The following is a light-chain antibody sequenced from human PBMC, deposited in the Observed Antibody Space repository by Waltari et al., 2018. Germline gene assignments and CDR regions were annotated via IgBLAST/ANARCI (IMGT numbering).Light chain of an antibody. V-gene: IGKV2-30*02. Sequence: DVVMTQSPLSLPVTLGQPASIPCKSSQSLVHSDGNTYLTWLHQRPGQSPRRLIYKVSNRDSGVPDRFRGSGSGTDFTLKISRVEAEDVGVYYCMQSIHWPWTFGQGTKVEIK. CDR2: KVS. CDR3: MQSIHWPWT. J-gene: IGKJ1*01. CDR1: QSLVHSDGNTY.